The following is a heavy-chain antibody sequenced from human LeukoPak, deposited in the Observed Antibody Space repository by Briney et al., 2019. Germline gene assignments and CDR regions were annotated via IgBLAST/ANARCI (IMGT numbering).Heavy chain of an antibody. V-gene: IGHV1-3*01. D-gene: IGHD4-17*01. CDR3: ARENVVYGDYVYYFDY. Sequence: ASVKVSCKASGYTFTSYAMHWVRQAPGQRLEWMGWINAGNGNTKYSQEFQGRVTITRDTSISTAYMELSRLRSDDTAVYYCARENVVYGDYVYYFDYWGQGTLVTVSS. J-gene: IGHJ4*02. CDR1: GYTFTSYA. CDR2: INAGNGNT.